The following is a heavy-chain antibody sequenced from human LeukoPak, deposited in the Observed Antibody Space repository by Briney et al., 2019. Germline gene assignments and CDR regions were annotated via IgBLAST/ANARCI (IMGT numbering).Heavy chain of an antibody. CDR1: GFTFGIYG. Sequence: GGSLRLSCAASGFTFGIYGMHWVRQAPGKGLEWVASIWINGRDETYVDSVKGRFSISRDNSTLFLQMNSLRPEDTAIYFCARGKGSGRFGYFYYGVDVWGQGTTVTVSS. CDR2: IWINGRDE. V-gene: IGHV3-33*01. CDR3: ARGKGSGRFGYFYYGVDV. D-gene: IGHD3-10*01. J-gene: IGHJ6*02.